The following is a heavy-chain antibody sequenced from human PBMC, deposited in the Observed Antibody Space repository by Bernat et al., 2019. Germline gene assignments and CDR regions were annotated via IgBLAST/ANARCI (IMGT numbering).Heavy chain of an antibody. CDR2: INGDGTST. CDR3: VRSVSGAAGFFDY. D-gene: IGHD5/OR15-5a*01. Sequence: EVKLVESGGGLIQPGGSLRLSCAASGFTFSGDWMHWVRQVPGNGLVWVTRINGDGTSTDYADSVKGRLTISIDNAKNTLYLQMNSLRVEDTAVYYCVRSVSGAAGFFDYWGPGSLVTVSS. J-gene: IGHJ4*02. V-gene: IGHV3-74*01. CDR1: GFTFSGDW.